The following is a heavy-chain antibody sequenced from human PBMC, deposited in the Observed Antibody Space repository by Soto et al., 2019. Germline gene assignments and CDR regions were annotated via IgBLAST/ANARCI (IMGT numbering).Heavy chain of an antibody. CDR3: VHRGDYRDSSGFYHPHFDY. D-gene: IGHD3-22*01. Sequence: SGPTLANPTQTPTLTCTFSGFSLRDSIVSVGLVRQPPGMALEWLALIYWDDDTRYSPSLKNRLTVTKDSSRNQVVLTLTNVDPADTGTYFCVHRGDYRDSSGFYHPHFDYWGQGTLVTVYS. CDR2: IYWDDDT. V-gene: IGHV2-5*02. J-gene: IGHJ4*02. CDR1: GFSLRDSIVS.